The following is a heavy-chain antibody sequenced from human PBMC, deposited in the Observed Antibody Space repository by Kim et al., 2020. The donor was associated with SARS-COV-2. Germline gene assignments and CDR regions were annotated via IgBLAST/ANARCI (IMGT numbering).Heavy chain of an antibody. V-gene: IGHV4-61*05. J-gene: IGHJ5*02. Sequence: YHPSLKIRVTISVDKSKNQFSLKLSSVTAADTAVYYCARVNSSGSHWFDPWGQGTLVTVSS. D-gene: IGHD6-19*01. CDR3: ARVNSSGSHWFDP.